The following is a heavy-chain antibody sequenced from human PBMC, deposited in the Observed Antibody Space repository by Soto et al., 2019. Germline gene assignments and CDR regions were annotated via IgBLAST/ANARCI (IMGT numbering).Heavy chain of an antibody. CDR2: VSKTGGGT. D-gene: IGHD6-19*01. Sequence: EVQLLESGGGLVQPGGSLRLSCAASGFTFSSDPMSWVRQAPGKGLEWVSAVSKTGGGTYYADSVKGRFTISRDTSTNTLYLQMNSLRAADTAVYYCAKSDVSGWGHYFHHWGQGTLVTVSS. CDR3: AKSDVSGWGHYFHH. CDR1: GFTFSSDP. V-gene: IGHV3-23*01. J-gene: IGHJ1*01.